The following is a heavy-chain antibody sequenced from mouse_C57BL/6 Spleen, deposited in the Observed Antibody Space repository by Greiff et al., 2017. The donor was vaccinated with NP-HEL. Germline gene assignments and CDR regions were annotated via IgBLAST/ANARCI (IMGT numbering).Heavy chain of an antibody. CDR2: INPSTGGT. CDR1: GYSFTGYY. Sequence: VQLKQSGPELVKPGASVKISCKASGYSFTGYYMNWVKQSPEKSLEWIGEINPSTGGTTYNQKFKAKATLTVDKSSSTAYMQLKSLTSEDSAVYYCARDGPLSYWGQGTLVTVSA. V-gene: IGHV1-42*01. J-gene: IGHJ3*01. D-gene: IGHD1-2*01. CDR3: ARDGPLSY.